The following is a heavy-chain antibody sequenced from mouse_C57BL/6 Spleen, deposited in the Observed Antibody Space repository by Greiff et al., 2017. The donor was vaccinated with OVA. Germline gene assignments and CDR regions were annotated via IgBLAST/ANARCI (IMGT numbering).Heavy chain of an antibody. CDR2: IYPGDGDT. CDR3: ARGGLAPWYFDV. CDR1: GYAFSSSW. V-gene: IGHV1-82*01. Sequence: QVQLQQSGPELVKPGASVKISCKASGYAFSSSWMNWVKQRPGKGLEWIGRIYPGDGDTNYNGKFKGKATLTADKSSSTAYMQLSSLTSEDSAVYFCARGGLAPWYFDVWGTGTTVTVSS. J-gene: IGHJ1*03.